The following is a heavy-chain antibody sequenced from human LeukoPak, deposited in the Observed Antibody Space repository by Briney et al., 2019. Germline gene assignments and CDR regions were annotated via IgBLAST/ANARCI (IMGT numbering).Heavy chain of an antibody. V-gene: IGHV4-38-2*02. CDR3: ARVSGRYSYGCPYRRVFGFDY. CDR1: GYSISSGYY. CDR2: IYHSGST. J-gene: IGHJ4*02. Sequence: SETLSLTCTVSGYSISSGYYWGWIRQPPGKGLEWIGSIYHSGSTNYNPSLKSRVTTSVDTSKNQFSLKLSSVTAADTAVYYCARVSGRYSYGCPYRRVFGFDYWGQGTLVTVSS. D-gene: IGHD5-18*01.